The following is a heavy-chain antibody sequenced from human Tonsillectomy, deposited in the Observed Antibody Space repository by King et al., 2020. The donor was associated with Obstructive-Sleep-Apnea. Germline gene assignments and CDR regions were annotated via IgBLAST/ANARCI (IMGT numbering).Heavy chain of an antibody. CDR2: IFFKTYGERA. CDR1: GFPFNDAR. J-gene: IGHJ4*02. CDR3: TTDPGNSSGFGRGY. D-gene: IGHD3-22*01. V-gene: IGHV3-15*01. Sequence: VQLVESGGGLVKPGGSLRLSCAASGFPFNDARMSWVRPGPGKGLDWGGRIFFKTYGERADYTAPGKGRSTISRDDSKNTHFLQMDSLRTDDTGWYYCTTDPGNSSGFGRGYWGQGTLVTVSS.